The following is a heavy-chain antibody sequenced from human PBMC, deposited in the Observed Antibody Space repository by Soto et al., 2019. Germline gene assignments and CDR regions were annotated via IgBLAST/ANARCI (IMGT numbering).Heavy chain of an antibody. CDR2: IFSNDEK. D-gene: IGHD3-3*01. J-gene: IGHJ6*02. CDR1: GFSLSNARMG. V-gene: IGHV2-26*01. Sequence: QVTLKESGPVLVKPTETLTLTCTVSGFSLSNARMGVSWIRQPPGKALEWLAHIFSNDEKSYSTSLKSRLTITKDTSKSEVVLTMTNVDPVDTATYYCARREIRYDFWSGYLGMDVWGQGTTVTVSS. CDR3: ARREIRYDFWSGYLGMDV.